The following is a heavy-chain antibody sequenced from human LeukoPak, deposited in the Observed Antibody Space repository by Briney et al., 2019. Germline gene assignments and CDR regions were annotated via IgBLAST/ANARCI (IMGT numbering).Heavy chain of an antibody. CDR1: GYTFTAFG. D-gene: IGHD3-10*01. V-gene: IGHV1-18*01. J-gene: IGHJ5*02. CDR2: ISADTTRT. CDR3: ARDGLDYYGSGTYYPNYNWFDP. Sequence: ASVKVSCKSSGYTFTAFGFGWVRQAPGQGLEWMGWISADTTRTIYTEKLQDRVTMTTDTSTSTTYMELRSLRSDDTAVYYCARDGLDYYGSGTYYPNYNWFDPWGQGTLVSVSS.